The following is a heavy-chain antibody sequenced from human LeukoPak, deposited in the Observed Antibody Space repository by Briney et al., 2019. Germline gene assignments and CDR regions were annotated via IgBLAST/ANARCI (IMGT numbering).Heavy chain of an antibody. D-gene: IGHD6-19*01. V-gene: IGHV4-38-2*02. CDR3: ARDSSSGWYEYNWFDP. CDR2: IYYSGST. Sequence: SETLSLTCTVSGYSISSGYYWGWIRQPPGKGLEWIGYIYYSGSTNYNPSLKSRVTISVDTSKNQFSLKLSSVTAADTAVYYCARDSSSGWYEYNWFDPWGQGTLVTVSS. CDR1: GYSISSGYY. J-gene: IGHJ5*02.